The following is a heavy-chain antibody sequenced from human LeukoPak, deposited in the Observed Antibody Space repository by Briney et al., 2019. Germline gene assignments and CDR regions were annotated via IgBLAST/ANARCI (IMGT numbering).Heavy chain of an antibody. CDR2: ISYDGTNK. CDR3: AKDWGIVAGGGIDY. D-gene: IGHD6-13*01. CDR1: GFTFSSYG. V-gene: IGHV3-30*18. J-gene: IGHJ4*02. Sequence: GGSLRLSCAASGFTFSSYGMHWVSRAPGTGLEWVAVISYDGTNKYYEDSVKGRFTISRDKSKNTRYLQMNRLRVEDTAVDYCAKDWGIVAGGGIDYWGQGTLVTVSS.